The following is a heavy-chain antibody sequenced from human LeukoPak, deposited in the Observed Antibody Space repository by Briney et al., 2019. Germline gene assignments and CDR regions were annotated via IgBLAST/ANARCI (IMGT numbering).Heavy chain of an antibody. Sequence: ASVKVSCKASGYTFTGYYMHWVRQAPVQGLEWMGWINPNSGGTNYAQKFQGRVTMTRGTSISTAYMELSGLRSDDTAVYYCARANMVRGVGLFFDRNWFDPWGQGTLVTVSS. CDR1: GYTFTGYY. V-gene: IGHV1-2*02. D-gene: IGHD3-10*01. J-gene: IGHJ5*02. CDR2: INPNSGGT. CDR3: ARANMVRGVGLFFDRNWFDP.